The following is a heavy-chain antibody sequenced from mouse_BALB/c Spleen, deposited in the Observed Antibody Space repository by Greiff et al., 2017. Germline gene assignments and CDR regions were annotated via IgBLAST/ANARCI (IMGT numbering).Heavy chain of an antibody. V-gene: IGHV2-6-5*01. CDR1: GFSLTDYG. D-gene: IGHD1-2*01. CDR3: AKHTFITTATGFAY. CDR2: IWGGGST. Sequence: VKLMESGPGLVAPSQSLSITCTVSGFSLTDYGVSWIRQPPGKGLEWLGVIWGGGSTYYNSALKSRLSISKDNSKSQVFLKMNSLQTDDTAMYYCAKHTFITTATGFAYWGQGTLVTVSA. J-gene: IGHJ3*01.